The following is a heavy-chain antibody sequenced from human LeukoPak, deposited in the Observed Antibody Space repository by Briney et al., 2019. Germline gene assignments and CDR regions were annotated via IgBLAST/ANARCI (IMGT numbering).Heavy chain of an antibody. J-gene: IGHJ4*02. V-gene: IGHV3-23*01. CDR3: AKHSGSYYGEVDY. CDR1: GFTFSSYA. D-gene: IGHD1-26*01. Sequence: PGGSLRLSCAASGFTFSSYAMSWVRQAPGKGLEWVSGLIGSGDNTYYADSVKGRFTISRDNSKNTLYLQMNSLRAEDTAVYYCAKHSGSYYGEVDYWGQGTLVSDSS. CDR2: LIGSGDNT.